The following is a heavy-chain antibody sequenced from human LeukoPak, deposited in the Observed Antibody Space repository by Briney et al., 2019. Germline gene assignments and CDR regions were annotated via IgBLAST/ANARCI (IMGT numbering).Heavy chain of an antibody. Sequence: ASVKVSCKASGYTFDGYYMHWVRQAPGQGLEWMGWINPNSGGTNSAQKFQGRVTMTRATSISTAYMEMRRLTSDDTAVYYCARGGARKVATYDYWGQGTLVTVSS. D-gene: IGHD5-12*01. CDR3: ARGGARKVATYDY. J-gene: IGHJ4*02. V-gene: IGHV1-2*02. CDR1: GYTFDGYY. CDR2: INPNSGGT.